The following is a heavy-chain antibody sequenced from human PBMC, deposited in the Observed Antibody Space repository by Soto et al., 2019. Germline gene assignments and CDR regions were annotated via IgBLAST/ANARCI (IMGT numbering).Heavy chain of an antibody. CDR3: AKDLRPRITMIVVVINAFDI. CDR1: GFTLSSYA. V-gene: IGHV3-23*01. CDR2: ISGSGGST. Sequence: PGGSLRLSCAASGFTLSSYAMSWVRQAPGKGLEWVSAISGSGGSTYYADSVKGRFTISRDNSKNTLYLQMNSLRAEDTAVYYCAKDLRPRITMIVVVINAFDIWGQGTMVTVSS. J-gene: IGHJ3*02. D-gene: IGHD3-22*01.